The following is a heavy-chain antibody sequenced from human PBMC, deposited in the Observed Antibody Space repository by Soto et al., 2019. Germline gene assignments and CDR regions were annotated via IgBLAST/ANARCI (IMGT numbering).Heavy chain of an antibody. D-gene: IGHD6-19*01. J-gene: IGHJ4*02. CDR2: IYYSGST. CDR1: GGSISSYY. Sequence: SETLSLTCTVSGGSISSYYWSWIRQPPGKGLEWIGYIYYSGSTNYNPSLKSRVTISVDTSKNQFSLKLSSVTAADTAVYYCARDGWGDYFDYWGQGTLVTVSS. CDR3: ARDGWGDYFDY. V-gene: IGHV4-59*01.